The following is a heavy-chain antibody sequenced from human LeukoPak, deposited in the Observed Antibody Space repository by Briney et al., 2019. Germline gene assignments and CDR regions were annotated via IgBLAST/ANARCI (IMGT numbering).Heavy chain of an antibody. CDR2: ISSSSSTI. Sequence: GGSLRLSCAASGFTFSSYSMNWVRQAPGEGLEWVSYISSSSSTIYYADSVKGRFTISRDNAKNSLYLQMNSLRAEDTALYYCAKDTSYSGSYGVFDYWGQGTLVTVSS. CDR3: AKDTSYSGSYGVFDY. V-gene: IGHV3-48*04. J-gene: IGHJ4*02. D-gene: IGHD1-26*01. CDR1: GFTFSSYS.